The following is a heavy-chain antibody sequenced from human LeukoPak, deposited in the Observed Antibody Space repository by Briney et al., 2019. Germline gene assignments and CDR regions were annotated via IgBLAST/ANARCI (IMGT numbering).Heavy chain of an antibody. D-gene: IGHD2-21*01. CDR3: VRDAYGAHFDY. V-gene: IGHV3-21*06. Sequence: GGSLRLSCIASGFTLSAYTMNWVRQAPGKGLGWVSTLTRGGDNDIHYADSVKGRFTISRDNSKNSLYLQMNSLRADDTAVYYCVRDAYGAHFDYWGQGTLVTVSS. CDR2: LTRGGDNDI. J-gene: IGHJ4*02. CDR1: GFTLSAYT.